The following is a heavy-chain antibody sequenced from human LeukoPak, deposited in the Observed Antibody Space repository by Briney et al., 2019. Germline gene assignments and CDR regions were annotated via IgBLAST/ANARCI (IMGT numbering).Heavy chain of an antibody. CDR1: GFTVSSNY. V-gene: IGHV3-11*01. Sequence: PGGSLRLSCAASGFTVSSNYMSWIRQAPGQGPEWISYISSSDNSIFYADSVKGRFIISRDNTENSLYLQMNSLRAEDTAVYYCARVVYCSGGSCQIFAFDIWGQGTKVTVSS. CDR3: ARVVYCSGGSCQIFAFDI. D-gene: IGHD2-15*01. J-gene: IGHJ3*02. CDR2: ISSSDNSI.